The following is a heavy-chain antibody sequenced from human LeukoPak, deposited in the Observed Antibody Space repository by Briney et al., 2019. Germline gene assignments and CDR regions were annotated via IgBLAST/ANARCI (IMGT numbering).Heavy chain of an antibody. V-gene: IGHV4-30-4*01. CDR3: ARDPRYYDSSGYSDAFDI. CDR2: IYYSGST. Sequence: PSETLSLTCTVSGVSISSGDYYWSWIRQPPGKGLEWIGYIYYSGSTYYNPSLKSRVTISVDTSKNQFSLKLSSVTAADTAVYYCARDPRYYDSSGYSDAFDIWGQGTMVTVSS. J-gene: IGHJ3*02. CDR1: GVSISSGDYY. D-gene: IGHD3-22*01.